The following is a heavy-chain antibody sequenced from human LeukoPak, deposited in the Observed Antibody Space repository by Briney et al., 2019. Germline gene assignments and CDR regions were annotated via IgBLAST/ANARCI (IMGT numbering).Heavy chain of an antibody. CDR1: GGSISSSSYY. J-gene: IGHJ4*02. CDR2: IYYSGST. Sequence: SETLSLTCTVSGGSISSSSYYWGWIRQPPGKGLEWIGSIYYSGSTYYNPCLKSRVTISVDTSKNQFSLKLSSVTAADTAVYYCARIAAAGNDYWGQGTLVTVSS. D-gene: IGHD6-13*01. V-gene: IGHV4-39*01. CDR3: ARIAAAGNDY.